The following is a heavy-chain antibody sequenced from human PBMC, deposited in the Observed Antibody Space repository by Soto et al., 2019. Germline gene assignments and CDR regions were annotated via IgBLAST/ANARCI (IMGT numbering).Heavy chain of an antibody. V-gene: IGHV5-51*01. CDR1: GYSFTSYW. CDR3: ARVDLRGYSYGYDYYYGMDV. Sequence: PGESLKISCKGSGYSFTSYWIGWVRQMPGKGLEWMGIIYPGDSDTRYSPSFQGQVTISADKSLSTAYLQWSSLKASDAAMYYCARVDLRGYSYGYDYYYGMDVWGQGTTVTVSS. D-gene: IGHD5-18*01. CDR2: IYPGDSDT. J-gene: IGHJ6*02.